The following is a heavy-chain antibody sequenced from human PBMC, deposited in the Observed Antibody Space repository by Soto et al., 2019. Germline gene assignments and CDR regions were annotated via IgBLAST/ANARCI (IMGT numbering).Heavy chain of an antibody. CDR1: GFSLSTNGVG. Sequence: SGPTLVNPTQTLTLTCTFSGFSLSTNGVGVGWIRQPPGEALEWLALIYWDDDKRYSPSLKSRLTITKDTSKNQVVLTMTNMDPVDTATYYCAHRHRGSGSYYKGWFDPWGQGTLVTVSS. CDR3: AHRHRGSGSYYKGWFDP. V-gene: IGHV2-5*02. CDR2: IYWDDDK. J-gene: IGHJ5*02. D-gene: IGHD3-10*01.